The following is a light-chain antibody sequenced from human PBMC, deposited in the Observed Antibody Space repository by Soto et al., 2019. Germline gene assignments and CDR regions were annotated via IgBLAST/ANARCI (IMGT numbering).Light chain of an antibody. Sequence: DIQMTQSPSTLSASVGDRVTITCRASQTISDFLAWYQHKPGEAPKLLIAEASRLESGVPSRFSGGGSGTEFTLTISSLQTDDVATYYCQHYISFPWTFGQGTKVDTK. J-gene: IGKJ1*01. V-gene: IGKV1-5*01. CDR1: QTISDF. CDR3: QHYISFPWT. CDR2: EAS.